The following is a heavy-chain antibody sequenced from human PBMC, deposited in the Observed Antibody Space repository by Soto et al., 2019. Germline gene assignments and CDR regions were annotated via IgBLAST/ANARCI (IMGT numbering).Heavy chain of an antibody. CDR1: GFTISSNY. V-gene: IGHV3-66*01. D-gene: IGHD1-1*01. CDR2: MYAAGST. J-gene: IGHJ4*02. Sequence: EVQLVESGGGLVQPGGSLRLSCAVTGFTISSNYMKWVRQAPGKGLEWVSVMYAAGSTYYEDSVKGRFNIARDNSKNTVYLQMNSLRGEDTAVYYCARGSNSNNWKLFDYWGQGTLVTVSS. CDR3: ARGSNSNNWKLFDY.